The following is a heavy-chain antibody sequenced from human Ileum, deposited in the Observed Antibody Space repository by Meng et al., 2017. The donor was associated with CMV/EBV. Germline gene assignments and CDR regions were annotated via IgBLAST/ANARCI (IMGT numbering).Heavy chain of an antibody. J-gene: IGHJ5*02. Sequence: VQLPESGPGLVKPSQTLSLSSTVSGASISSGDYSWSWIRQPPGKGLEWIGYIFFSGNTYYNPSLNNRVIISIDTPRNQFSLKVDSVTAADTAVYYCARFRIAALGNLFDPWGHGTLVTVSS. CDR2: IFFSGNT. D-gene: IGHD6-13*01. V-gene: IGHV4-30-4*08. CDR3: ARFRIAALGNLFDP. CDR1: GASISSGDYS.